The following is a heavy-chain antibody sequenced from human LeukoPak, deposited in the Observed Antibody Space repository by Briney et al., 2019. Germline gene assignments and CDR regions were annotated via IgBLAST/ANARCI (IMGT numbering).Heavy chain of an antibody. D-gene: IGHD3-22*01. CDR1: GFTFSTYW. Sequence: GGSLRLSCAASGFTFSTYWMHWVRQAPGKGLVWVSRIKSDGGTNYADSVKGRFTISRDNAKKTVSLQMNSLRPEDTGVYYCARAPSEIGGYYPEYFRHWGQGTLATVSS. J-gene: IGHJ1*01. CDR2: IKSDGGT. V-gene: IGHV3-74*01. CDR3: ARAPSEIGGYYPEYFRH.